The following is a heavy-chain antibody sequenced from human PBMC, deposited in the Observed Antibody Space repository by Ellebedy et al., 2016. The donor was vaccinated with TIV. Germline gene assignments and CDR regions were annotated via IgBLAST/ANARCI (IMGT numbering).Heavy chain of an antibody. V-gene: IGHV3-74*01. CDR1: GFTFSNRW. CDR3: ACGLSSSWYY. Sequence: GGSLRLSXAASGFTFSNRWMHWVRQAPGKGLVWLSAINRDVSRTTYADPVKGRFTISRDNAKDTLYLQMNSLRAEDTAAYFCACGLSSSWYYWGHGTVVTVSS. D-gene: IGHD6-13*01. CDR2: INRDVSRT. J-gene: IGHJ4*01.